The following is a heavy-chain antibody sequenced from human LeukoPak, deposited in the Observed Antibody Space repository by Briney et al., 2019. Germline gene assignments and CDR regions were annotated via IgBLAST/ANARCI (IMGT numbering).Heavy chain of an antibody. Sequence: SETLSLTCTVSGGSVSSGSYYWSWIRQPPGKGLEWIGYIYYSGSTNYNPSLKSRVTISVDTSKNQFSLKLSSVTAADTAVYYCARGHYDSSGYYYNWYFDLWGRGTLVTVSS. CDR1: GGSVSSGSYY. D-gene: IGHD3-22*01. CDR3: ARGHYDSSGYYYNWYFDL. CDR2: IYYSGST. V-gene: IGHV4-61*01. J-gene: IGHJ2*01.